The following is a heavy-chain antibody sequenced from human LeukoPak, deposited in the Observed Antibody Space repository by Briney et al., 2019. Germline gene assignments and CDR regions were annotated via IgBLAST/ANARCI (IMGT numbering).Heavy chain of an antibody. V-gene: IGHV3-30*02. D-gene: IGHD2-2*03. CDR1: RFTFSSYG. CDR2: IHFDGSPK. CDR3: AKDQCTRASCDGYPGH. J-gene: IGHJ4*02. Sequence: GGSLRLSRAPSRFTFSSYGMLWVRQAPGKGREGVAFIHFDGSPKYSGDSVKGRFTVSRDNSKNTLYLQMNSLRPEDTAVYYCAKDQCTRASCDGYPGHWGQGTLVTVSS.